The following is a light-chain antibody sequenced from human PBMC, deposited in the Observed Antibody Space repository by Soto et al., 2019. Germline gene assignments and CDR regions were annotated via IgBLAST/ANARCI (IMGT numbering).Light chain of an antibody. Sequence: DIQMTQSPSTLSASVGDRVTLTCRASEAAGVWLAWYQQKPGKAPKLLIYMASRLATGVPSRFSGSGSGTEFTLTITDLQPDDFATYFCQQYFSTSSYTFGQGTKLEI. J-gene: IGKJ2*01. CDR3: QQYFSTSSYT. V-gene: IGKV1-5*03. CDR2: MAS. CDR1: EAAGVW.